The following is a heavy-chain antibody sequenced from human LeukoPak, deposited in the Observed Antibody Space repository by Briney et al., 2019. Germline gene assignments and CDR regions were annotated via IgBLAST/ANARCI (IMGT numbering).Heavy chain of an antibody. D-gene: IGHD5-12*01. CDR2: MNPNSGNT. CDR1: GYTFTSYD. CDR3: ARGMVATPYYYYGMDV. Sequence: ASVKVSSKAYGYTFTSYDINWVRQATGQGLEWMGWMNPNSGNTGYAQKFQGRVTMTRNTSISTAYMELSSLRSEDTAVYYCARGMVATPYYYYGMDVWGQGTTVTVSS. J-gene: IGHJ6*02. V-gene: IGHV1-8*01.